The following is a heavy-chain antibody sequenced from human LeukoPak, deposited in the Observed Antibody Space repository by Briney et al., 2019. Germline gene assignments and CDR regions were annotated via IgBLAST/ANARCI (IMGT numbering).Heavy chain of an antibody. CDR2: INPSGGST. J-gene: IGHJ6*02. CDR3: ARELYLVGATTDGPYYYYGMDV. V-gene: IGHV1-46*01. CDR1: GYTFTSYY. Sequence: ASVKVSCKASGYTFTSYYMHWVRQAPGQGLEGMGIINPSGGSTSYAQKFQGRVTMTRDTSTSTVYMELSSLRSEDTAVYYCARELYLVGATTDGPYYYYGMDVWGQGTTVTVSS. D-gene: IGHD1-26*01.